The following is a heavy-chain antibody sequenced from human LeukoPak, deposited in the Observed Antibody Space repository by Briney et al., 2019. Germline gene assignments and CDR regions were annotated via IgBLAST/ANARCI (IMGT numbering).Heavy chain of an antibody. CDR1: GFTVSSNY. V-gene: IGHV3-53*01. Sequence: GGSLRLSCAASGFTVSSNYMSWVRQAPGKGLEWVSVIYSGGSTYYADSVKGRFTISRDNSKNTLYLQMNSLRAEDTAVYYCARDGYYSFYDYWGQGTLVTLSS. CDR3: ARDGYYSFYDY. D-gene: IGHD3-3*01. J-gene: IGHJ4*02. CDR2: IYSGGST.